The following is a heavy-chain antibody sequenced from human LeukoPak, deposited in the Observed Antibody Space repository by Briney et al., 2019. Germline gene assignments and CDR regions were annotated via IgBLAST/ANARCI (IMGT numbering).Heavy chain of an antibody. Sequence: ASMKVSCKASGYTFTSYYMHWVRQAPGQGLEWMGIINPSGGSTSYAQKFQGRVTMTRDTSTSTVYMELSSLRSEDTAVYYCARSSMVRGAPAYYFDYWGQGTLVTVSP. D-gene: IGHD3-10*01. CDR3: ARSSMVRGAPAYYFDY. V-gene: IGHV1-46*01. J-gene: IGHJ4*02. CDR2: INPSGGST. CDR1: GYTFTSYY.